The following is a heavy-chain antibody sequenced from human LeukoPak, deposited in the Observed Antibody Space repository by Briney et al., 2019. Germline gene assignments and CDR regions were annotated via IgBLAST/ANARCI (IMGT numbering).Heavy chain of an antibody. CDR1: GGSISSSSYY. CDR3: ARAGYRYFQY. V-gene: IGHV4-39*07. Sequence: SETLSLTCTVSGGSISSSSYYWGWIRQPPGKGLEWIGSIYYSGSTYYNPSLKSRVTISVDTSKNQFSLKLNSVTAADTAVYYCARAGYRYFQYWGQGSLVTVSS. D-gene: IGHD3-16*02. CDR2: IYYSGST. J-gene: IGHJ1*01.